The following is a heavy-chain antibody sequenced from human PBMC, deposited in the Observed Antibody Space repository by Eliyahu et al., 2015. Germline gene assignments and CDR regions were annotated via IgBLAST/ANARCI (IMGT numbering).Heavy chain of an antibody. V-gene: IGHV4-34*01. CDR1: GGSFSGYY. J-gene: IGHJ4*02. CDR3: ARVSYDSSGYYEAHVGIFDY. CDR2: INHSGST. Sequence: QVQLQQWGAGLLKPSETLSLTCAVYGGSFSGYYWSWIRQPPGKGLEWIGEINHSGSTNYNPSLKSRVTISVDTSKNQFSLKLSSVTAADTAVYYCARVSYDSSGYYEAHVGIFDYWGQGTLVTVSS. D-gene: IGHD3-22*01.